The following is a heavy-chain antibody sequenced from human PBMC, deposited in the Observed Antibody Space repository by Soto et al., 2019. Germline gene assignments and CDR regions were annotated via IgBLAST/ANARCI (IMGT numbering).Heavy chain of an antibody. CDR3: ARDGEIVRAYCGGDCYDAFDI. D-gene: IGHD2-21*01. CDR2: INAGNGNT. Sequence: ASVKVSCKASGYTFTSYAMHWVRQAPGQRLEWMGWINAGNGNTKYSQKFQGRVTITRDTSASTAYMELSSLRSEDTAVYYCARDGEIVRAYCGGDCYDAFDIWGQGTMVPVSS. CDR1: GYTFTSYA. V-gene: IGHV1-3*01. J-gene: IGHJ3*02.